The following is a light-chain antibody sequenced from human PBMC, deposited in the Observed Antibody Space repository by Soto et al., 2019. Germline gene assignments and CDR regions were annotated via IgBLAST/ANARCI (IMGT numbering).Light chain of an antibody. Sequence: EIVLTQSPGTLSLSPGERATLSCRASQSVSGDYLAWYQQKPGQAPRLLIYDASKRATDIPARFSGSGSGTDFTLTISGLEPEDFAVYYCQQGGDWPPITFGQGTRLEIK. CDR2: DAS. CDR1: QSVSGD. J-gene: IGKJ5*01. CDR3: QQGGDWPPIT. V-gene: IGKV3D-20*02.